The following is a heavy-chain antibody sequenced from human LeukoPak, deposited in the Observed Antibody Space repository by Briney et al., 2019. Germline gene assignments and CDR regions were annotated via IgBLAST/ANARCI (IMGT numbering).Heavy chain of an antibody. Sequence: QAGGSLRLSCAVSGFTFSSYAMSWVRQAPGKGLEWVSAISGSGGSTYYADSVKGRFTISRDNSKNTLYLQMNSLRAEDTAVYYCAKVLSYCSGGSCYSPPTYYYYGMDVWGQGTTVTVSS. CDR2: ISGSGGST. J-gene: IGHJ6*02. D-gene: IGHD2-15*01. CDR3: AKVLSYCSGGSCYSPPTYYYYGMDV. V-gene: IGHV3-23*01. CDR1: GFTFSSYA.